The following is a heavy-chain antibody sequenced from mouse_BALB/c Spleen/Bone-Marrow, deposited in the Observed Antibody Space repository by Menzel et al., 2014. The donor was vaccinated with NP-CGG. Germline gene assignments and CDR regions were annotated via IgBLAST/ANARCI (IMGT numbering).Heavy chain of an antibody. J-gene: IGHJ2*01. CDR3: ANYYYGYYFDY. D-gene: IGHD1-1*01. CDR2: IDPANGNT. V-gene: IGHV14-3*02. Sequence: LVESGAELVKPGASVKLSCTASGFNIKDTYMHWVKQRPEQGLEWIGRIDPANGNTKYDPKFQDKDTITADTSSNTAYLQLSSLTSEDTDIYYCANYYYGYYFDYWGQGTTLTVSS. CDR1: GFNIKDTY.